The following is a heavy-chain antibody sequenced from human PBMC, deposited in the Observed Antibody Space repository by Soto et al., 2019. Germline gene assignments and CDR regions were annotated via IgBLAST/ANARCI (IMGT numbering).Heavy chain of an antibody. V-gene: IGHV1-58*01. CDR1: GFTFTSSA. J-gene: IGHJ6*02. D-gene: IGHD4-17*01. Sequence: QMQLVQSGPEVKKPGTSVKVSCKASGFTFTSSAVQWVRQARGQRLEWIGWIVVGSGNTNYAQKFQERVTITRVMSTSTAYMELSSLRSEDTAVYYCAAGTTVTTARYYGMDVWGQGTTVTVSS. CDR3: AAGTTVTTARYYGMDV. CDR2: IVVGSGNT.